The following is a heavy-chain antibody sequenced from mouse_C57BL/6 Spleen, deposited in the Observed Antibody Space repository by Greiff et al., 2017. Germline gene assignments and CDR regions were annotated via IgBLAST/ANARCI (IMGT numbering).Heavy chain of an antibody. D-gene: IGHD2-3*01. CDR3: ARSSYDGYSLYYAMDY. CDR2: IYPGDGDT. Sequence: VQLQQPGAELVKPGASVKISCKASGYAFSSSWMNWVKQRPGKGLEWIGRIYPGDGDTNYNGKFKGKATLTADKSSSTAYMQLSSLTSEDSAVYFCARSSYDGYSLYYAMDYWGQGTSVTVSS. J-gene: IGHJ4*01. V-gene: IGHV1-82*01. CDR1: GYAFSSSW.